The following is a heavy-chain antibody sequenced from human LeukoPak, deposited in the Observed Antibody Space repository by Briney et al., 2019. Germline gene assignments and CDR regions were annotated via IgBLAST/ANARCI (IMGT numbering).Heavy chain of an antibody. Sequence: ASVKVSCKASGYTFTSYAMNWVRQAPGQGLEWMGWINTNTGNPTYAQGFTGRFVFSLDTSVSTAYLQISSLKAEDTAVYYCARASPTTVTTYYYGMDVWGQGTTVTVSS. V-gene: IGHV7-4-1*02. D-gene: IGHD4-17*01. J-gene: IGHJ6*02. CDR1: GYTFTSYA. CDR3: ARASPTTVTTYYYGMDV. CDR2: INTNTGNP.